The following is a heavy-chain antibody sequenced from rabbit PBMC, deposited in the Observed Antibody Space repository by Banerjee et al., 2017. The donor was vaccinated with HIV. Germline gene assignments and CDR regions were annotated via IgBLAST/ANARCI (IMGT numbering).Heavy chain of an antibody. CDR1: GIDFSNYYV. V-gene: IGHV1S40*01. J-gene: IGHJ2*01. CDR3: ARDLGYVDYGDAFDP. Sequence: QSLEESGGDLVKPGASLTLTCTASGIDFSNYYVMCWVRQAPGKGLEWIGCINTGSGTDTTDYASWVNGRFTISKTSSTTVTLQMTSLTAADTATYFCARDLGYVDYGDAFDPWGPGTLVTVS. D-gene: IGHD2-1*01. CDR2: INTGSGTDTT.